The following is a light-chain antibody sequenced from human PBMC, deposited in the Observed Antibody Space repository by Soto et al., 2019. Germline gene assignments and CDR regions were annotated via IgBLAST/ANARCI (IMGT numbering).Light chain of an antibody. CDR3: HQYGSSPPS. CDR1: ESVSSGY. J-gene: IGKJ2*01. V-gene: IGKV3-20*01. CDR2: GEI. Sequence: EIVLTQSPGTLSLSPGERVTLSCRASESVSSGYVGWYQQKPGQAPRLVIFGEIGRATGIPDRFRGSGSGTDFTLTISSLEPEDFAVYYCHQYGSSPPSFGQGTKLEIK.